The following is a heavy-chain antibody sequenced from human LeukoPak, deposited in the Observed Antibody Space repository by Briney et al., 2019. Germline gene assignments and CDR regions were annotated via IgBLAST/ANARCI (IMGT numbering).Heavy chain of an antibody. CDR3: AGSPCWSEAGYYFYH. Sequence: PGGSLTLSCVYSGLTESGLTLSSDWMSWVRQPPRKGLEWVANINQDTLKKYYLDSVKGRITISRDHARNSLYLQMNNLRTEDTAVYFCAGSPCWSEAGYYFYHCGPGTLVPV. V-gene: IGHV3-7*01. J-gene: IGHJ4*02. CDR2: INQDTLKK. CDR1: GLTLSSDW. D-gene: IGHD1-1*01.